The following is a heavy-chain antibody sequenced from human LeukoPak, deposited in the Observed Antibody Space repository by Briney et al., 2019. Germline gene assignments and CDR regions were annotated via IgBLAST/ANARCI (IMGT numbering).Heavy chain of an antibody. CDR1: GFTVSSNY. V-gene: IGHV3-66*01. CDR2: IYSGGST. CDR3: ARKRLEDGSGSYYFDY. D-gene: IGHD3-10*01. J-gene: IGHJ4*02. Sequence: PGGSLRLSCAASGFTVSSNYMSWVRQAPGKGLEWVSVIYSGGSTYYADSVKGRFTISRDNSKNTLYLQMNSLRAEDTAVYYCARKRLEDGSGSYYFDYWGQGTLVTVSS.